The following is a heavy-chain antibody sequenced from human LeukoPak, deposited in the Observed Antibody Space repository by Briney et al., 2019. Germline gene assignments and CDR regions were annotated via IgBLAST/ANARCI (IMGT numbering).Heavy chain of an antibody. J-gene: IGHJ4*02. CDR2: IYYSGST. CDR1: GGSISSSSYY. CDR3: ARRSVTAAFDY. V-gene: IGHV4-39*01. D-gene: IGHD2-21*02. Sequence: SETLSLTCTVSGGSISSSSYYWGWIRQPPGKGLEWIGSIYYSGSTYYNPSLKSRVTISVDTSKNQFSLKLSSVTVADTAVYYCARRSVTAAFDYWGQGTLVTVSS.